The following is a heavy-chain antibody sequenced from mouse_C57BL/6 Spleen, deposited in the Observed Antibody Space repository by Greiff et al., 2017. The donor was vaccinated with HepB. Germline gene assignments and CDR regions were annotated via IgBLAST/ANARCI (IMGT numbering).Heavy chain of an antibody. CDR1: GFSFNTYA. V-gene: IGHV10-1*01. CDR2: IRSKSNNYAT. J-gene: IGHJ2*01. Sequence: EADGGLVQPKGSLKLSCAASGFSFNTYAMNWVRQAPGKGLEWVARIRSKSNNYATYYADSVKDRFTISRDDSESMLYLQMNNLKTEDTAMYYCVRHEGLRIDYWGQGTTLTVSS. D-gene: IGHD2-4*01. CDR3: VRHEGLRIDY.